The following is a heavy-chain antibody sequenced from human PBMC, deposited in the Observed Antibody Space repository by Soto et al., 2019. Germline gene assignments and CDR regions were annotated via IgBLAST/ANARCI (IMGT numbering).Heavy chain of an antibody. CDR2: IYYSGST. J-gene: IGHJ6*02. Sequence: SETLSLTCTVSGGSISSYYWSWIRRPPGKGLEWIGYIYYSGSTNYNPSLKSRVTISVDTSKNQFSLKLSSVTAADTAVYYCARETIDYYGMDVWGQGTTVTVSS. D-gene: IGHD1-1*01. CDR3: ARETIDYYGMDV. V-gene: IGHV4-59*01. CDR1: GGSISSYY.